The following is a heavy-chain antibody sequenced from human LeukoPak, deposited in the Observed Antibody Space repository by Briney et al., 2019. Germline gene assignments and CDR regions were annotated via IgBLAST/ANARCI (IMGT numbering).Heavy chain of an antibody. CDR1: GGTFSSYA. CDR3: ASTEQWLVSGLYYYYYMDV. D-gene: IGHD6-19*01. J-gene: IGHJ6*03. V-gene: IGHV1-69*05. Sequence: SVKVSCKASGGTFSSYAISWVRQAPGQGLEWMGGIIPIFGTANYAQKFQGRVTITTDESTSTAYMELSSLRSEDTAVYYCASTEQWLVSGLYYYYYMDVWGNGTTVTVSS. CDR2: IIPIFGTA.